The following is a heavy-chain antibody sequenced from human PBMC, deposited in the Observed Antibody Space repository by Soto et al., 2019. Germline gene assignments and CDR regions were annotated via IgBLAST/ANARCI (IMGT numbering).Heavy chain of an antibody. Sequence: ASVKVSCKTSGYTFSSYSINWVRQAPGQGLEWMAWISTTSGNTHYAERVQGRVTVTLDKSARTAFMEMWGLTSDDTAVYFCARDNGSYDFWGQGTLVTVSS. V-gene: IGHV1-18*01. CDR1: GYTFSSYS. CDR2: ISTTSGNT. D-gene: IGHD2-8*01. CDR3: ARDNGSYDF. J-gene: IGHJ4*02.